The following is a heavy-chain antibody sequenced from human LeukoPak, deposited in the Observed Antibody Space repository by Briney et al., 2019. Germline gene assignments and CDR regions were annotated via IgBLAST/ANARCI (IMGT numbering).Heavy chain of an antibody. J-gene: IGHJ4*02. D-gene: IGHD4-17*01. CDR3: ARAGDYYDY. Sequence: PGGSLRLSCAASGFIFSSYSMNWVRQAPGKGLEWVSYITSSSSTIYYADSVKGRLTISRDNAKNSLYLQMNSLRAEDTAVYYCARAGDYYDYWGQGTLVTVSS. CDR2: ITSSSSTI. CDR1: GFIFSSYS. V-gene: IGHV3-48*01.